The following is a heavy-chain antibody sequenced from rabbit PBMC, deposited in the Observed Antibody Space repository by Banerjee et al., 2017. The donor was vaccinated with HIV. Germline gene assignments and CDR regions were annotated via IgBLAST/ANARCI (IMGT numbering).Heavy chain of an antibody. D-gene: IGHD2-1*01. V-gene: IGHV1S40*01. CDR2: IDTGDGRT. CDR3: VRDRDDDYGDPTRLDL. CDR1: GFSFSSGND. Sequence: QSLEESGGDLVKPGASLTLTCTASGFSFSSGNDMGWVRQAPGKGLEWIASIDTGDGRTYYASWVNGRFTISLDNAQNTVFLQMTSLTASDTATYFCVRDRDDDYGDPTRLDLWGPGTLVTVS. J-gene: IGHJ3*01.